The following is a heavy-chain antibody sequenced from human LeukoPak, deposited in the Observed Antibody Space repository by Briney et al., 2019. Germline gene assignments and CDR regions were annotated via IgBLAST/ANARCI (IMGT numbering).Heavy chain of an antibody. Sequence: PGGSLRLSCAASGFTFSSYAMHWVRQAPGKGLEWVAVISYDGSNKYYADSVKGRFTTSRDNSKNTLYLQMNSLRAEDTAVYYCARTAVALDYWGQGTLVTVSS. CDR1: GFTFSSYA. D-gene: IGHD6-19*01. CDR3: ARTAVALDY. CDR2: ISYDGSNK. V-gene: IGHV3-30-3*01. J-gene: IGHJ4*02.